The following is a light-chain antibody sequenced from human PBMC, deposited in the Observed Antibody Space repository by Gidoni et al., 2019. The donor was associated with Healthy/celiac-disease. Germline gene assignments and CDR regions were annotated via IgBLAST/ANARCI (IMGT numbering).Light chain of an antibody. CDR1: QTVNRN. J-gene: IGKJ4*01. CDR2: GAS. V-gene: IGKV3D-15*01. CDR3: QQYHLWPPH. Sequence: EIVMSPSPGTLSVSPGQRATLSCRTSQTVNRNLAWYQQKPGQAPRLVIYGASTRATGIPARFSGSGSGTEFTLTISSLQSEDFAVYYCQQYHLWPPHFGGGTSVETK.